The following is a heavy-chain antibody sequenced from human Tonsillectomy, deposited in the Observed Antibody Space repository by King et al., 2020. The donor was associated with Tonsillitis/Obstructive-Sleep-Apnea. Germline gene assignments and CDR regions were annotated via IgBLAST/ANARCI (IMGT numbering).Heavy chain of an antibody. CDR2: ISAYNGNT. J-gene: IGHJ6*03. D-gene: IGHD1-26*01. CDR1: GYSFTSYG. V-gene: IGHV1-18*01. CDR3: TRDRAGAPFYMAV. Sequence: QLVQSGAEVKKPGASVKVSCKASGYSFTSYGISWVRQAPGQGLEWMGWISAYNGNTNYAQNLQGRVTMTTDTSTTTAYMEMRSLRSDDTAVYYCTRDRAGAPFYMAVWGTGTTVTVSS.